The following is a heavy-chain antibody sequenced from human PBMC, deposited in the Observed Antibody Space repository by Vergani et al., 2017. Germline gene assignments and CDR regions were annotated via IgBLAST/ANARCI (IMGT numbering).Heavy chain of an antibody. Sequence: VQLVASGGGLVQRGGSLRLSCEASGFTFSNLWMTWVRQAPGKGLEWIGSVYYNGSTYYNPSLKSRVTTSVDASKNQFSLKLTSVTAADTAVYRCVCRATSPPRCFDCWGQGTLVIVSS. D-gene: IGHD2-2*01. CDR2: VYYNGST. CDR3: VCRATSPPRCFDC. CDR1: GFTFSNLW. V-gene: IGHV4-59*05. J-gene: IGHJ4*02.